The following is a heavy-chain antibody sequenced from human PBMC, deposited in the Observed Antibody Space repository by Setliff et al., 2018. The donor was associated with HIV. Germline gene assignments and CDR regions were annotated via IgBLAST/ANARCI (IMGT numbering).Heavy chain of an antibody. J-gene: IGHJ3*02. CDR1: GGSINRYY. Sequence: KPSETLSLTCTVSGGSINRYYWSWIRQPPGKGLEWIGYIYTSGSIIYNPSLKSRVTMSVDPSKNQFSLKLSPVTAADTAVYYCARVFPPTRGAPFGIPPGAFDIWGQGTMVTVS. CDR2: IYTSGSI. D-gene: IGHD2-21*01. V-gene: IGHV4-4*09. CDR3: ARVFPPTRGAPFGIPPGAFDI.